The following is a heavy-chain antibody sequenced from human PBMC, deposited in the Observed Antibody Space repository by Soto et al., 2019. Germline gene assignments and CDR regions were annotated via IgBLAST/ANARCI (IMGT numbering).Heavy chain of an antibody. V-gene: IGHV3-23*01. CDR1: GFTFSSYA. CDR2: ISGSGGST. CDR3: AKGNIVVVVAATLLFDY. Sequence: LSLSCAASGFTFSSYAMSWVRQAPGKGLEWVSAISGSGGSTYYADSVKGRFTISRDNSKNTLYLQMNSLRAEDTAVYYCAKGNIVVVVAATLLFDYWGQGTLVTVSS. D-gene: IGHD2-15*01. J-gene: IGHJ4*02.